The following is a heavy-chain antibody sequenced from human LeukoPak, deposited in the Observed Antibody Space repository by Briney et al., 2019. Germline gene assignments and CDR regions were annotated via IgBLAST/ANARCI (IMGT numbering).Heavy chain of an antibody. CDR3: ARDRDYYDSSGYHY. J-gene: IGHJ4*02. Sequence: GGSLRLSCAASEFTVSSNYMSWVRQAPGKGLEWVSTIYSGGGTYYADSVKGRFTISRDNSRNTLYLQMNSLRAEDTAVYYCARDRDYYDSSGYHYWGQGTLVTVSS. CDR1: EFTVSSNY. V-gene: IGHV3-53*01. CDR2: IYSGGGT. D-gene: IGHD3-22*01.